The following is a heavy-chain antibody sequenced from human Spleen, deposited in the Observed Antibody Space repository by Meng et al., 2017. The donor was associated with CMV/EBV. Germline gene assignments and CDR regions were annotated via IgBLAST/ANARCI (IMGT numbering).Heavy chain of an antibody. CDR2: IIPIFGTA. Sequence: SVKVSCKASGGTFSSYAISWVRQAPGQGLEWMGGIIPIFGTANYAQKFQGRVTITTDESTTTAYMELSNLRSEDTGVYYCAREEGIAAFGSNYYFDYWGRGTLVTVSS. D-gene: IGHD6-13*01. CDR3: AREEGIAAFGSNYYFDY. J-gene: IGHJ4*02. CDR1: GGTFSSYA. V-gene: IGHV1-69*05.